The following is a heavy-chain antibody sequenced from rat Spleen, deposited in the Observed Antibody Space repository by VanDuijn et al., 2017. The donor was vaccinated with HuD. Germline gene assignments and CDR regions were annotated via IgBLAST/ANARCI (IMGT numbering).Heavy chain of an antibody. V-gene: IGHV2-45*01. CDR1: GFSLTSYN. CDR2: MWSGGST. CDR3: ARDDGGSLDY. J-gene: IGHJ2*01. Sequence: QVQLKESGPGLVQPSETLSLTCTVSGFSLTSYNVHWVRQPPGKGLEWMGVMWSGGSTDYNSALKSRLSISRDTSKNQVFLKMNSLQSEDTTTYYCARDDGGSLDYWGQGVMVTVSS. D-gene: IGHD1-11*01.